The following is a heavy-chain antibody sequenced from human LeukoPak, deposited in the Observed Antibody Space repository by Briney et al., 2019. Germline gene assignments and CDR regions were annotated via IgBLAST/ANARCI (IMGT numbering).Heavy chain of an antibody. CDR2: INPSGGNT. Sequence: ASVKVSCKASGYTFTSYYMHWVRQAPGQGLEWMGIINPSGGNTNYAQKFQDRVTITRDRSMSTAYMELSSLRSEDTAMYYCALLGGYGDYDYWGQETLVTVSS. CDR3: ALLGGYGDYDY. CDR1: GYTFTSYY. V-gene: IGHV1-46*01. D-gene: IGHD4-17*01. J-gene: IGHJ4*02.